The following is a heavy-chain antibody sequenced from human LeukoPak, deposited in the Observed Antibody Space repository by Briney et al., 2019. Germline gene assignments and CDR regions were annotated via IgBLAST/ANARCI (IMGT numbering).Heavy chain of an antibody. V-gene: IGHV3-30*02. CDR2: IRYAASDK. D-gene: IGHD5-12*01. CDR3: ARDWDGMVATRFDY. CDR1: GFTFSYYG. J-gene: IGHJ4*02. Sequence: QTGGSLRLSCAASGFTFSYYGMHWVRQPPGKGLEWVAFIRYAASDKYYADSVKGRFTISRDNAKNSLYLQMNSLRAEDTAVYYCARDWDGMVATRFDYWGQGTLVTVSS.